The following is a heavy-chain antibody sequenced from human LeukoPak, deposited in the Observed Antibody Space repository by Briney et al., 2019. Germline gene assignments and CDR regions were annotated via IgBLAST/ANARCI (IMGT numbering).Heavy chain of an antibody. D-gene: IGHD6-19*01. Sequence: GASVKVSCKASGGTFSSYAISWVRQAPGQGLEWMGGIIPIFGTANYARKFQGRVTITTGESTSTAYMELSSLRSEDTAVYYCASGPVAGPFDYWGQGTLVTVSS. CDR2: IIPIFGTA. CDR3: ASGPVAGPFDY. CDR1: GGTFSSYA. V-gene: IGHV1-69*05. J-gene: IGHJ4*02.